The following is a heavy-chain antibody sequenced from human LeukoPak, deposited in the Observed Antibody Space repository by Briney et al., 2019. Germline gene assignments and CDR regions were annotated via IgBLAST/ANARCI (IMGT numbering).Heavy chain of an antibody. CDR1: GYSFTSYW. CDR3: ARHGSSTYYYYMDV. J-gene: IGHJ6*03. V-gene: IGHV5-51*01. Sequence: KHGESLKISCQGSGYSFTSYWLDWVLPIPGKGLGWVGIIYPGDSDTRYSPSFQGQVTISADKSISTAYLQWSSLKASDTAMYYCARHGSSTYYYYMDVWGKGNTVTVSS. CDR2: IYPGDSDT. D-gene: IGHD3-10*01.